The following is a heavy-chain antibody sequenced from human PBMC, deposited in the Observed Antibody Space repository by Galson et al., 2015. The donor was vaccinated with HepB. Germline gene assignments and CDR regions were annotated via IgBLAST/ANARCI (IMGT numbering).Heavy chain of an antibody. J-gene: IGHJ4*02. CDR1: AASVTSSGFH. Sequence: ETLSLTCTVSAASVTSSGFHWGWVRQPPGKGLECIGNVSYTESPYYSPSLRSRVTISLDSSENQFSLELTSVTAADSAVYYCARLVVESTATYFDYWGQGVLVTVSS. D-gene: IGHD2-15*01. CDR2: VSYTESP. CDR3: ARLVVESTATYFDY. V-gene: IGHV4-39*01.